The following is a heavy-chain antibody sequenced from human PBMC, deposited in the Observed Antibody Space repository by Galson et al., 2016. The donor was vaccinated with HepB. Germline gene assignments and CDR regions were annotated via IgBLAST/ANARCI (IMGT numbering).Heavy chain of an antibody. J-gene: IGHJ2*01. CDR1: GFSVSGNY. D-gene: IGHD6-19*01. Sequence: SLRLSCAASGFSVSGNYMSWVRQAPGKGLEWVSVLYPDGRTYYGDSVKDRFTISRDISKNILFLQMNSLRAEDTAVYYCAKNSGWYGNGYFDLWGRGTLLTVSS. CDR2: LYPDGRT. CDR3: AKNSGWYGNGYFDL. V-gene: IGHV3-66*01.